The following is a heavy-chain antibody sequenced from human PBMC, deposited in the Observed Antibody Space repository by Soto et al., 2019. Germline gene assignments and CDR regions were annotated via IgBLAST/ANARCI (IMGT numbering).Heavy chain of an antibody. Sequence: PGGSLRLSCAASGFTFSSYAMSWVRQAPGKGLEWVSAISGSGGSTYYADSVKGRFTISRDNSKNTLYLQMNSLRAEDTAVYYCARGTLPKGVSYYFDYWGQGTLVTVSS. V-gene: IGHV3-23*01. J-gene: IGHJ4*02. D-gene: IGHD3-10*01. CDR1: GFTFSSYA. CDR3: ARGTLPKGVSYYFDY. CDR2: ISGSGGST.